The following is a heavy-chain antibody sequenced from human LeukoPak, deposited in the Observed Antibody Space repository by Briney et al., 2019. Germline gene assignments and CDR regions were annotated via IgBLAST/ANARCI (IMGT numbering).Heavy chain of an antibody. V-gene: IGHV1-24*01. Sequence: GASVKVSCKVSGHTLTELSMHWVRQAPGKGLEWMGGFDPEDGETIYAQKFQGRVTMTEDTSTDTAYMELSSLRSEDTAVYYCARGYSSGWYYYYYYMDVWGKGTTVTISS. J-gene: IGHJ6*03. CDR3: ARGYSSGWYYYYYYMDV. CDR1: GHTLTELS. D-gene: IGHD6-19*01. CDR2: FDPEDGET.